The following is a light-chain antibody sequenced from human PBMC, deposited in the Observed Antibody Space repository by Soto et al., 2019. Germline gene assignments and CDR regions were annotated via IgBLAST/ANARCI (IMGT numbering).Light chain of an antibody. J-gene: IGKJ4*01. CDR1: QSISSW. V-gene: IGKV1-5*03. CDR3: QQYDSYPLT. CDR2: KTS. Sequence: DIQMTQSPSTLSASVGDRVTITCRASQSISSWLAWYQKKPGKAPNLLIYKTSTFESGVPSRFSGSGSGTEFTLTVNSLQPDDFATYYCQQYDSYPLTFGGGTKVEIK.